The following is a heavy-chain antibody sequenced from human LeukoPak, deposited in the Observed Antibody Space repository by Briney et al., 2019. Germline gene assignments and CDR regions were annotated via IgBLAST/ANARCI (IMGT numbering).Heavy chain of an antibody. CDR2: IWYDGSNE. D-gene: IGHD6-6*01. Sequence: GGSLRLSCAASGFTFSSYGMHWVRQAPGKGLEWVAVIWYDGSNEFYADSVRGRFTISRDNSKNTVFLQMNSLRAEDTAVYYCARFSRSSSLNYYYGMDVWGQGTTVTVSS. V-gene: IGHV3-33*01. J-gene: IGHJ6*02. CDR1: GFTFSSYG. CDR3: ARFSRSSSLNYYYGMDV.